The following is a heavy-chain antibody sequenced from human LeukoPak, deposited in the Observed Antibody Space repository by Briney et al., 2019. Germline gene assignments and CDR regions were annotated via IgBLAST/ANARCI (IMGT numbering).Heavy chain of an antibody. CDR1: GFSSSSFA. D-gene: IGHD4-17*01. CDR3: TKDSNGDYIGAFDP. V-gene: IGHV3-23*01. Sequence: GGSLRLSCAASGFSSSSFAMTWVRQAPGKGLEWVSSITGGHYATYNTDSVKGRFTISRDNAKNTLYLQMNSLRADDTAIYYCTKDSNGDYIGAFDPWGQGTLVTVSS. J-gene: IGHJ5*02. CDR2: ITGGHYAT.